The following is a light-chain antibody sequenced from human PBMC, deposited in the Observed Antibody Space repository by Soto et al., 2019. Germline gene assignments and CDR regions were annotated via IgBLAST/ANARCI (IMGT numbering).Light chain of an antibody. J-gene: IGLJ2*01. Sequence: QSVLTQPPSVSAAPGQKVTISCSGSSSNIGNNYVSWYQQLPGTAPKLLIYDNNKRPSGIPDRFSGSKSGTSATLGITGLQTGDEAEYYCGTWESSLSAVVFVGGTKLTVL. CDR2: DNN. CDR1: SSNIGNNY. V-gene: IGLV1-51*01. CDR3: GTWESSLSAVV.